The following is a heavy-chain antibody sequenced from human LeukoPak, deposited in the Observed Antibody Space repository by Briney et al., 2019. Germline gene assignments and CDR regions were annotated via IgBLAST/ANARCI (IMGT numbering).Heavy chain of an antibody. CDR2: LNEDGSVK. CDR3: ANVPRSTVSY. CDR1: EFSFSTNW. J-gene: IGHJ4*02. V-gene: IGHV3-7*01. D-gene: IGHD2-2*01. Sequence: SGGPLRLSCAASEFSFSTNWMHWVRQTPGKGLEWVAELNEDGSVKYYVDSVKGRFTISRDNAKSLLFLQMYNLRTEDTGVYFCANVPRSTVSYWGRGTLVTVSS.